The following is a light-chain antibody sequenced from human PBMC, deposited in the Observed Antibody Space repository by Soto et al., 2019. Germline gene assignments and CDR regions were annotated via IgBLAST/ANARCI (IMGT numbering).Light chain of an antibody. CDR1: QSVSSY. CDR3: QQRSNWPPYT. J-gene: IGKJ2*01. V-gene: IGKV3-11*01. CDR2: DAS. Sequence: EIVLTQSPATLSLSPGERATLSCRASQSVSSYLAWYQQKLGQAPRLLIYDASNRATGIPARFSGSGSGTDFTLTISSLEPEDFAVYYCQQRSNWPPYTFGQGTKLEIK.